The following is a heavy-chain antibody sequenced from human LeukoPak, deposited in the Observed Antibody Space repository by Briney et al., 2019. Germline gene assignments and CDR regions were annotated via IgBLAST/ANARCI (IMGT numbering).Heavy chain of an antibody. V-gene: IGHV3-9*01. D-gene: IGHD4-11*01. J-gene: IGHJ4*02. CDR3: AKDDYSKSFDY. CDR2: ISWNSGSI. Sequence: GGSLRLSCAASGFTFDDYAMHWVRQAPGKGLEWVSGISWNSGSIGYADSVKGRFTISRDNAKNSLYLQMNSLRAEDTALYYCAKDDYSKSFDYRGQGTLVTASS. CDR1: GFTFDDYA.